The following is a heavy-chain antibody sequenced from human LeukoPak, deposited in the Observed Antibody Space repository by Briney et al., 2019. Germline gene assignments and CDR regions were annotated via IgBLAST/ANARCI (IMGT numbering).Heavy chain of an antibody. CDR1: GGSFSGYY. CDR2: IIHSGST. J-gene: IGHJ4*02. V-gene: IGHV4-34*12. Sequence: SETLSLTCAVSGGSFSGYYWSWIRQPPGKGLEWIGEIIHSGSTNYKPSLKSRVTISVDTSKNQFSLKLSSVTTADTAVYYCARAEYGSNSGFWGLFDSWGRGTLVTVSS. CDR3: ARAEYGSNSGFWGLFDS. D-gene: IGHD4-23*01.